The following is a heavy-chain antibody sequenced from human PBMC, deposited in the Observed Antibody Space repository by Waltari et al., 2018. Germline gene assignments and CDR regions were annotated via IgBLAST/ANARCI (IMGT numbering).Heavy chain of an antibody. D-gene: IGHD5-12*01. CDR3: ARDPLDGYPYYFDY. J-gene: IGHJ4*02. CDR1: VFTFSSYS. Sequence: EVQLVASGGGLVKPGGSLRLSCAASVFTFSSYSMNWVRQAPGKGLEWVSSISSSSSYIYYADSVKGRFTISRDNAKNSLYLQMNSLRAEDTAVYYCARDPLDGYPYYFDYWGQGTLVTVSS. CDR2: ISSSSSYI. V-gene: IGHV3-21*01.